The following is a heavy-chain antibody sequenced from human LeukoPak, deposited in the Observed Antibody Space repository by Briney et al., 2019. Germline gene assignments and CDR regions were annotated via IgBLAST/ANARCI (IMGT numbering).Heavy chain of an antibody. Sequence: GASVKVSCKASGYTFTSYDLNWVRQATGQGLEWMGWMNPNSGNTGYAQKFQGRVTMTRNTSISTAYMELSSLGSEDTAVYYCARGSGWYEGYDYWGQGTLVTVSS. CDR1: GYTFTSYD. CDR2: MNPNSGNT. D-gene: IGHD6-19*01. V-gene: IGHV1-8*01. CDR3: ARGSGWYEGYDY. J-gene: IGHJ4*02.